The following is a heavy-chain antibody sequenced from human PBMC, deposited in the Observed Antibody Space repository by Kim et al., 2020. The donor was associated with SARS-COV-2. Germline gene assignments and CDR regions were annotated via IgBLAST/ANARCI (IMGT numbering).Heavy chain of an antibody. V-gene: IGHV4-59*01. J-gene: IGHJ6*02. Sequence: SETLSLTCTVSGGSISSYYWSWIRQPPGKGLEWIGYIYYSGSTNYNPSLKSRVTISVDTSKNQFSLKLSSVTAADTAVYYCARTVPREYYGMDVWGQGTT. CDR3: ARTVPREYYGMDV. CDR2: IYYSGST. CDR1: GGSISSYY. D-gene: IGHD1-26*01.